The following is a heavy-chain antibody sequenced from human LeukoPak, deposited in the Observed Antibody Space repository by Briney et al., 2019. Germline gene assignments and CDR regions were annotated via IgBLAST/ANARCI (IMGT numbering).Heavy chain of an antibody. J-gene: IGHJ6*02. CDR1: GFTFVDYA. Sequence: GGSLRLSCAASGFTFVDYAMHWVRQAPGKGLEWVSGISWNSGSIGYADSVKGRFTISRDNAKNSLYLQMNSLRAEDTALYYCAKEKNGMDVWGQGTTVTVSS. V-gene: IGHV3-9*01. CDR2: ISWNSGSI. CDR3: AKEKNGMDV.